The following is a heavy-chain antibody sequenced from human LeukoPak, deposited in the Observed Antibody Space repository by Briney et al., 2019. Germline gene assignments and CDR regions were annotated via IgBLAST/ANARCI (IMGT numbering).Heavy chain of an antibody. CDR2: IKSKADGETT. CDR3: TTDLGITMIRGVIVS. Sequence: PGGSLRLSCAASGFSFTNAWMTWVRQPPGKGLEWVGRIKSKADGETTDYAAPVKGGFTMSRDDSKATLYLQMNYLITEDTAVYYCTTDLGITMIRGVIVSWGQGTLVTVSS. V-gene: IGHV3-15*01. D-gene: IGHD3-10*01. J-gene: IGHJ4*02. CDR1: GFSFTNAW.